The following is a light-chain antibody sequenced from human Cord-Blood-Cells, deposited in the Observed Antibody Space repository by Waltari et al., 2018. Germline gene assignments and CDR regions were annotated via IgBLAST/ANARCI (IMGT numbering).Light chain of an antibody. CDR1: QRISSW. CDR2: DAS. J-gene: IGKJ1*01. CDR3: QHYNSYSPT. Sequence: DIQMTQSPSTLSASVGDRVTITCRASQRISSWLAWYQQKPGKAPKLLIYDASSLESGVPSRFSGSGSGTEFTLTISSLQPDDFATYYCQHYNSYSPTFGQGTKVEIK. V-gene: IGKV1-5*01.